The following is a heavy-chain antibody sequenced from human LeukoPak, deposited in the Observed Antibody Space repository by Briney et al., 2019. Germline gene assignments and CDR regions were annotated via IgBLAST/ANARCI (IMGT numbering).Heavy chain of an antibody. D-gene: IGHD2-2*01. Sequence: GGSLRLSCAASGFTFSSYSMHWVRQAPGKGLEWVSSISSTSAHIFYADSVKGRFSISRDNAKNSLYLQMNSLRVEDTAVYYCTSRYCTTTNCYSFDNWGHGTLVTVSS. CDR1: GFTFSSYS. J-gene: IGHJ3*02. V-gene: IGHV3-21*01. CDR2: ISSTSAHI. CDR3: TSRYCTTTNCYSFDN.